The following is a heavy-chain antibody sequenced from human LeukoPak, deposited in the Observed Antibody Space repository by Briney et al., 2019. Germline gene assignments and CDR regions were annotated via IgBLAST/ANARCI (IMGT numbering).Heavy chain of an antibody. Sequence: PGGSLRLSCAAPGFTFSTYWMSWVRQAPGKGLERVANIKEDGIEKYYVDSVKGRFTISRDNSKNTLYLQMNSLRAEDTAVYYCARDRRFGELLNWGQGTLVTVSS. V-gene: IGHV3-7*01. D-gene: IGHD3-10*01. CDR3: ARDRRFGELLN. CDR1: GFTFSTYW. J-gene: IGHJ4*02. CDR2: IKEDGIEK.